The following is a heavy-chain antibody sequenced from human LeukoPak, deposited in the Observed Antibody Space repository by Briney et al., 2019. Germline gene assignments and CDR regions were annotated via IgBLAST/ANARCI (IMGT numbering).Heavy chain of an antibody. CDR3: ARSIPYCSSTSCYGGFFDY. CDR2: ISAYNGNT. V-gene: IGHV1-18*01. D-gene: IGHD2-2*01. CDR1: GYTFTCYG. Sequence: ASVQVSCKTSGYTFTCYGISWVGQAPGQGLEWMGWISAYNGNTNYAQKLQGRDTMTTDTSTSTTYMELRSLRSDDTAVYYCARSIPYCSSTSCYGGFFDYWGQGTLVTVSS. J-gene: IGHJ4*02.